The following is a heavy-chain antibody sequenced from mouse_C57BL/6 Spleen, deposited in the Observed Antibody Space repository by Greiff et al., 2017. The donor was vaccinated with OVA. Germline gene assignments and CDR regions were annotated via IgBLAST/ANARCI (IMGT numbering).Heavy chain of an antibody. CDR1: GYTFTSYW. Sequence: VQLQQPGAELVMPGASVKLSCKASGYTFTSYWMHWVKQRPGQGLEWIGEIDPSDSYTNYNQKFKGKSTLTVDKSSSTAYMQLSSLTSEDSAVYYCARKAGSSPYAMDYWGQGTSVTVSS. CDR2: IDPSDSYT. D-gene: IGHD1-1*01. V-gene: IGHV1-69*01. J-gene: IGHJ4*01. CDR3: ARKAGSSPYAMDY.